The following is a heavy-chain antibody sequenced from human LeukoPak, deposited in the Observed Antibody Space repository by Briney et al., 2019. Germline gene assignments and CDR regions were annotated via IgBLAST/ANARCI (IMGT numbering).Heavy chain of an antibody. D-gene: IGHD6-13*01. V-gene: IGHV4-34*01. CDR2: INHSGST. CDR3: ARGPRGQQLANKPPFDI. CDR1: GGSFSGYY. J-gene: IGHJ3*02. Sequence: SETLSLTCAVYGGSFSGYYWSWIRQPPGKGLEWIGEINHSGSTNYNPSLKSRVTISVDTSKNQFSLKLSSVTAADTAVYYCARGPRGQQLANKPPFDIWGQGTLVTVSS.